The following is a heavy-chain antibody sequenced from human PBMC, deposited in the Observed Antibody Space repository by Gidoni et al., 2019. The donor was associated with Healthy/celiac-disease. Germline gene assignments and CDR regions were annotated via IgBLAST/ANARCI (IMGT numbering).Heavy chain of an antibody. CDR2: ISAYNGNT. CDR1: GYTFTSYG. J-gene: IGHJ6*02. Sequence: QVQLVQSGAEVKKPGASVKVSCKASGYTFTSYGISWVRQAPGQGLEWMGWISAYNGNTNYAQKPQGRVTMTTDTSTSTAYMELRSLRSDDTAVYYCARDIGSTRLLASHINMPDYGMDVWGQGTTVTVSS. D-gene: IGHD2-2*01. V-gene: IGHV1-18*04. CDR3: ARDIGSTRLLASHINMPDYGMDV.